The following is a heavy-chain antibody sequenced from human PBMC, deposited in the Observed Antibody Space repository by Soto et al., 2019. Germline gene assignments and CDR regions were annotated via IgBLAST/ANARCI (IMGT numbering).Heavy chain of an antibody. CDR2: IKHSGSS. Sequence: SETLSLTCGVDAGSISHYYWNWIRQSPGKGLEWIGKIKHSGSSNYNPSLRSRVSISVDTSKNQFSLRLRSVTAPDTALYLCARHYLALRKHNWFDPWGQGIMVTVSS. CDR1: AGSISHYY. D-gene: IGHD3-3*02. V-gene: IGHV4-34*01. CDR3: ARHYLALRKHNWFDP. J-gene: IGHJ5*02.